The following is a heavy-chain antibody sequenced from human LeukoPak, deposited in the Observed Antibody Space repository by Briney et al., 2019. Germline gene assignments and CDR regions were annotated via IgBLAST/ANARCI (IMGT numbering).Heavy chain of an antibody. CDR3: ARDTNLRDSFDI. CDR1: GYSISSGYY. CDR2: IYHSGST. D-gene: IGHD2-8*01. V-gene: IGHV4-38-2*02. J-gene: IGHJ3*02. Sequence: PSETLSLTCTVSGYSISSGYYWGWIRQPPGKGLEWIGSIYHSGSTYYNPSLKSRVTISVDTSKNQSSLKLSSVTAADTAVYYCARDTNLRDSFDIWGQGTMVTVSS.